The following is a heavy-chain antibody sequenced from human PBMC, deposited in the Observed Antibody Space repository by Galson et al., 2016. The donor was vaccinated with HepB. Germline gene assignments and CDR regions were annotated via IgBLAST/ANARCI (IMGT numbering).Heavy chain of an antibody. Sequence: SLRLSCAASGFTFSNYHMNWVRQPQRKGLEWVSFVSSGGDTTYYTDSVRGRFTVSRDNSKGTVYLQMDNLRAEDTDPYYCAKDHGYFRGWNCHFARLVWGLGTLVTVSS. CDR1: GFTFSNYH. J-gene: IGHJ4*02. V-gene: IGHV3-23*01. CDR2: VSSGGDTT. CDR3: AKDHGYFRGWNCHFARLV. D-gene: IGHD2-21*01.